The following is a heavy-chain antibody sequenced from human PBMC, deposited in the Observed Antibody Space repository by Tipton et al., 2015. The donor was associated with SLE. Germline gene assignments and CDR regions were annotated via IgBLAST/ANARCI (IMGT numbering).Heavy chain of an antibody. V-gene: IGHV4-34*01. CDR1: GSSFSGYY. J-gene: IGHJ1*01. Sequence: LRLSCAVYGSSFSGYYWSWIRQPPGKGLEWIGAISHTGSTNYNPSLKSRVTISVDTSKNQFSLKLSSVTAADTAVYYCARGFRAAGRYFQHWGQGTLVTV. CDR3: ARGFRAAGRYFQH. D-gene: IGHD6-13*01. CDR2: ISHTGST.